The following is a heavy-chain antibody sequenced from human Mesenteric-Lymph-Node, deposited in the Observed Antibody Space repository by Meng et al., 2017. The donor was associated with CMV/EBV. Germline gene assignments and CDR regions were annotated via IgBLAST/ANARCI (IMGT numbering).Heavy chain of an antibody. Sequence: GESLKISCAASGFTFSSYAMSWVRQAPGKGLEWVVAFSGRTDATYYADSVKGRFTISRDNSKNTLYLQMNSLRAEDTAVYYCARDGTSGYYTIGYFDLWGRGTLVTVSS. D-gene: IGHD3-3*01. V-gene: IGHV3-23*01. J-gene: IGHJ2*01. CDR3: ARDGTSGYYTIGYFDL. CDR1: GFTFSSYA. CDR2: FSGRTDAT.